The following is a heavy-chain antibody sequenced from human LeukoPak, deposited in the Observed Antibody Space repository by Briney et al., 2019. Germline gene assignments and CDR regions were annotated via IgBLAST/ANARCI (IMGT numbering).Heavy chain of an antibody. CDR2: ISNDRSNK. V-gene: IGHV3-30*18. J-gene: IGHJ4*02. CDR1: GFMLRNYG. CDR3: ANNRYSGYDFPLDY. Sequence: PGGSLRLSCAGSGFMLRNYGMNWVRQAPGKGLEWVALISNDRSNKYYAESVKGRFTISRDNSKNTLYLQMNSLRAEDTALYYCANNRYSGYDFPLDYWGQGTLVTVSS. D-gene: IGHD5-12*01.